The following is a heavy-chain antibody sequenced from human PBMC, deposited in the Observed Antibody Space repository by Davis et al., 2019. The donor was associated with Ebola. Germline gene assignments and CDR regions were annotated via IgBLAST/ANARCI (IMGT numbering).Heavy chain of an antibody. J-gene: IGHJ4*02. V-gene: IGHV3-53*01. CDR1: GFTVSDNY. CDR2: IFSGGST. Sequence: GESPKIPRAAPGFTVSDNYMSCVCQAPGKGLAWVSVIFSGGSTHYAVSVKGRFTISRDNAKSSVYLQMDSLRGDDTAVYYCLTSGGFWGQGTLVTVSS. CDR3: LTSGGF. D-gene: IGHD3-16*01.